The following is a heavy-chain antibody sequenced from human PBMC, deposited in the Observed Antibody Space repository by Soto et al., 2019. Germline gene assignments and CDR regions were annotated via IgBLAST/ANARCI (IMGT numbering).Heavy chain of an antibody. CDR3: AKKNGYCGGGSCYYMDV. CDR2: ISYDGSNK. J-gene: IGHJ6*03. D-gene: IGHD2-15*01. Sequence: GGSLRLSCAASGFTFSNYGMQWVRQAPGKGLEWVAGISYDGSNKYYADSAKGRFTISRDNSQNTLYLHMNSLRVDDTAVYYSAKKNGYCGGGSCYYMDVWGKGTTVTVSS. CDR1: GFTFSNYG. V-gene: IGHV3-30*18.